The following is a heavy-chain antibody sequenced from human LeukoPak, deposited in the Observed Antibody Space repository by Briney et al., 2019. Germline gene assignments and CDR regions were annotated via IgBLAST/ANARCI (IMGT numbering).Heavy chain of an antibody. CDR2: INHSGST. D-gene: IGHD3-22*01. V-gene: IGHV4-34*01. CDR3: ASQVDSSGYYYTFDH. Sequence: SGTLSLTCAVYGGSFSGYYWSWIRQPPGKGLEWIGEINHSGSTNYNPSLKSRVTISVDTSKNQFSLKLSSVTAADTAVYYCASQVDSSGYYYTFDHWGQGTLVTVSS. CDR1: GGSFSGYY. J-gene: IGHJ4*02.